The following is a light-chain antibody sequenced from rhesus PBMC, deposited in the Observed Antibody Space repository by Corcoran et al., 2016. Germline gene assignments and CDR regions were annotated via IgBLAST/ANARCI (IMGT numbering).Light chain of an antibody. CDR2: EAS. CDR1: QGITND. J-gene: IGKJ2*01. Sequence: DIQMTQSPSSLSASVGDRVTITCRASQGITNDLAWYQQKPGETPKLLIYEASSLQSGIPSRFSVSGSGTDFTLTIRRLQSEDFETYYCQHYYSTPYSFGQGTKVEIK. V-gene: IGKV1-25*01. CDR3: QHYYSTPYS.